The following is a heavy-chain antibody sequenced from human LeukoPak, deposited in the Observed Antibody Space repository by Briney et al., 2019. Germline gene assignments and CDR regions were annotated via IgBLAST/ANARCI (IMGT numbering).Heavy chain of an antibody. CDR2: IYHRGTT. V-gene: IGHV4-4*02. J-gene: IGHJ4*02. CDR1: GDSISSSNW. D-gene: IGHD3-3*01. CDR3: ARARDFDYSGYYTDRQFFDY. Sequence: PSETLSLTCAVSGDSISSSNWWSWVRQPPGKGLEWIGEIYHRGTTNYNPSLTSRVTMSVDKSKDHFSLQLSSVTAADTAVYYCARARDFDYSGYYTDRQFFDYWGQGILVTVSS.